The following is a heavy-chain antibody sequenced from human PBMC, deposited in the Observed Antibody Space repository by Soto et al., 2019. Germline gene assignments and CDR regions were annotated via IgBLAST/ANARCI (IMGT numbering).Heavy chain of an antibody. Sequence: ASVKVSCKASGNTFTNFGVTWVRQAPGQGLEWMGWISAYTDDPNYAQKFQGRVTMAIDTSTSTAYLDLRSLTSDDTAVYYCARVIPGAEAWFDPWGQGTLVTVSS. CDR2: ISAYTDDP. J-gene: IGHJ5*02. D-gene: IGHD2-2*01. CDR1: GNTFTNFG. CDR3: ARVIPGAEAWFDP. V-gene: IGHV1-18*01.